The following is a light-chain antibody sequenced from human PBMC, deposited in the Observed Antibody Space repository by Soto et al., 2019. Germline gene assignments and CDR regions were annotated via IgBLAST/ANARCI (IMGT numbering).Light chain of an antibody. Sequence: QSVLTQPPSVSGAPGQRVTISCTGSSSNIGANYDVLWYQQLPGTAPKLLIYGNNNRPSGVPDRFSVSKSGTSASLAITGLQAEDEADYYCQSYDNSLSGSYVFGTGTKLTVL. CDR1: SSNIGANYD. CDR2: GNN. CDR3: QSYDNSLSGSYV. V-gene: IGLV1-40*01. J-gene: IGLJ1*01.